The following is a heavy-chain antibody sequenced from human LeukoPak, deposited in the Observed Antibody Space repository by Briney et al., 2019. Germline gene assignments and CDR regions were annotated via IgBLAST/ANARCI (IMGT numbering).Heavy chain of an antibody. CDR3: ARDHRGSHFDY. CDR1: GYTFTDYY. D-gene: IGHD1-26*01. J-gene: IGHJ4*02. Sequence: ASVKVSCKASGYTFTDYYLHWVRQAPGQGLEWMGWIHPNFGGANYAQKFQGRVTMTRDTSTSAVYMELSRLTSDDTAVYYCARDHRGSHFDYWGQGSLVTVS. CDR2: IHPNFGGA. V-gene: IGHV1-2*02.